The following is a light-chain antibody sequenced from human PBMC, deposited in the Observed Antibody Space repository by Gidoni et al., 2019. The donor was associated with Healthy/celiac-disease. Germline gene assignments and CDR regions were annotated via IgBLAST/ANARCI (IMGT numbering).Light chain of an antibody. V-gene: IGKV4-1*01. CDR2: WAS. Sequence: DIVMTQSPDSLAVSLGERATINCKSSQIVLYSSNNKNYLAWYQPKPGQPPKLLIDWASTRESGVPDRFSGSGSGTDFTLTISSLQAEDVAVYYCQQYYSTPQTFGQGTKVEIK. J-gene: IGKJ1*01. CDR3: QQYYSTPQT. CDR1: QIVLYSSNNKNY.